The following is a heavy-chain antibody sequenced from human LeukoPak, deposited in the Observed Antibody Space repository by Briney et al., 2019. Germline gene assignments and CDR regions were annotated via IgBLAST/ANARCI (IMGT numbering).Heavy chain of an antibody. D-gene: IGHD3-22*01. Sequence: PSETLSLTCTVSGGSISSYYWSWIRQPPGKGLEWIGYIYYSGSTNYNPSLKSRVTISVDTSKNQFSLKLSSVTAADTAVYYCARVYYDSSGYYSTYYYYYYMDVWGKGTTVTISS. CDR2: IYYSGST. CDR3: ARVYYDSSGYYSTYYYYYYMDV. V-gene: IGHV4-59*01. J-gene: IGHJ6*03. CDR1: GGSISSYY.